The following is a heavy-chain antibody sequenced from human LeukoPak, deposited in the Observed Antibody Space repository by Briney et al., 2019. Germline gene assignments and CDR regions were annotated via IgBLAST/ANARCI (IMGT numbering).Heavy chain of an antibody. Sequence: ASVKVSCKASGYTFTGYYMHWVRQAPGQGLEWIGWINPNSGGTNYAQQLQGWVTMARDTSISTAYMELSRLRSDDTAVYYGARDGYYGSGSYDHWGQGTLVTVSS. D-gene: IGHD3-10*01. CDR3: ARDGYYGSGSYDH. V-gene: IGHV1-2*04. J-gene: IGHJ4*02. CDR2: INPNSGGT. CDR1: GYTFTGYY.